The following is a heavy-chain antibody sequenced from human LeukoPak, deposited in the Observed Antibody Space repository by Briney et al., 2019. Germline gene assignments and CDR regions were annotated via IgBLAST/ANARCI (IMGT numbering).Heavy chain of an antibody. CDR2: INTYNGNT. J-gene: IGHJ4*02. CDR3: ARDPSLIAGATISFSTY. Sequence: ASVTVSCKAAGYTFTIYGIGLVRQAPGQGLEWMGWINTYNGNTNYAQKLQGRVTMTTDTSTSTAYMDLRSLRSDDTAVYYCARDPSLIAGATISFSTYWSQGTLVTVSS. CDR1: GYTFTIYG. V-gene: IGHV1-18*01. D-gene: IGHD1-26*01.